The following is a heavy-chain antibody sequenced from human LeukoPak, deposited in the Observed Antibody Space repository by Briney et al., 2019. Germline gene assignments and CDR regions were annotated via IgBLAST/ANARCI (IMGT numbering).Heavy chain of an antibody. CDR1: GFTFSSYG. J-gene: IGHJ4*02. Sequence: TGGSLRLSCAASGFTFSSYGMHWVRQAPGKGPEWVAVISYDGSNKYYADSVKGRFTISRDNSKNTLYLQMNSLRAEDTAVYYCAKAGVVVPADWGQGTLVTVSS. CDR3: AKAGVVVPAD. CDR2: ISYDGSNK. D-gene: IGHD2-2*01. V-gene: IGHV3-30*18.